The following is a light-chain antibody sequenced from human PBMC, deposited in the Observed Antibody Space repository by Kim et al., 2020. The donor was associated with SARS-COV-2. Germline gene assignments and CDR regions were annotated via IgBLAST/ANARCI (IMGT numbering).Light chain of an antibody. Sequence: DIQMTQSPSSLSASVGDKVTITCQASQDISNYLNWYQQKPGKAPKLFIYDVSNLASGVPSRVSGSGSGADFTLTISSLQPEDVATYFCQHFDNLPLTFRGGTKVDIK. J-gene: IGKJ4*01. V-gene: IGKV1-33*01. CDR3: QHFDNLPLT. CDR1: QDISNY. CDR2: DVS.